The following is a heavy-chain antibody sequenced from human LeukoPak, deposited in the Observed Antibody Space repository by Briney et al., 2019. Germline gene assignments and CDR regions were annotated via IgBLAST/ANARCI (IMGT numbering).Heavy chain of an antibody. CDR1: GGSISIGTYY. V-gene: IGHV4-61*02. CDR3: ARVTTGGYYDC. Sequence: SQTLSLTCTVSGGSISIGTYYWTWIRQPAGEGLEWIGRIYTTGSTNYNPSLKSRVTMSTDTSKNQFSLKLSSVTAADTAVYYCARVTTGGYYDCWGQGTLVTVSS. J-gene: IGHJ4*02. CDR2: IYTTGST. D-gene: IGHD3-22*01.